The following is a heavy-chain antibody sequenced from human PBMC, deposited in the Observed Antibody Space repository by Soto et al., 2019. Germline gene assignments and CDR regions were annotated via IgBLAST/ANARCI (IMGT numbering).Heavy chain of an antibody. CDR1: GFTFSSYA. V-gene: IGHV3-30-3*01. D-gene: IGHD3-3*01. CDR2: ISYDGSNK. CDR3: ARGQVRFSTDWYCDL. J-gene: IGHJ2*01. Sequence: QVQLVESGGGVVQPGRSPRLSCAASGFTFSSYAMHWVRQAPGKGLEWVAVISYDGSNKYYADSVKGRFTISRDNSKNTLYLQMNSLRAEDTAVYYCARGQVRFSTDWYCDLWGRGTLVTVSS.